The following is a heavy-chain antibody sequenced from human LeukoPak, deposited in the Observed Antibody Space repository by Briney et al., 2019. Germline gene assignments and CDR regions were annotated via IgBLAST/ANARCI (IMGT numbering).Heavy chain of an antibody. CDR3: ASPSVGPKTYYYDSSGYLVDY. D-gene: IGHD3-22*01. Sequence: SETLSLTCTVSGGSISSSSYYWGWIRQPPGKGLEWIGSIYYSGSTYYNPSLKSRVTISVDTSKIQFSLKLSSVTAADTAVYYCASPSVGPKTYYYDSSGYLVDYWGQGTLVTVSS. J-gene: IGHJ4*02. V-gene: IGHV4-39*01. CDR1: GGSISSSSYY. CDR2: IYYSGST.